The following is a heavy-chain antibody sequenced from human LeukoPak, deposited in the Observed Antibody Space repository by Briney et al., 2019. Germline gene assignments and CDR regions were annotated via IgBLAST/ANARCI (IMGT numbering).Heavy chain of an antibody. CDR1: GFTFSSYG. CDR3: AKDQWEHNAFDI. CDR2: IRYDGSNK. V-gene: IGHV3-30*02. Sequence: GGSLRLSCAASGFTFSSYGMHWVRQAPGKGLEWAAFIRYDGSNKYYADSVKGRFTISRDNSKNTLYLQMNSLRAEDTAVYYCAKDQWEHNAFDIWGQGTMVTASS. D-gene: IGHD1-26*01. J-gene: IGHJ3*02.